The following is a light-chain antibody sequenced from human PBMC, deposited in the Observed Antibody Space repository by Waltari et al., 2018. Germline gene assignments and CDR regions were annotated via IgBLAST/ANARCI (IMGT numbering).Light chain of an antibody. J-gene: IGKJ4*01. CDR2: ATS. V-gene: IGKV1-39*01. Sequence: IQMTQSPSTLSASVGASVSITCRASHDILMLLAWYQQKPGRAPRLLIYATSSLQSGVPSRFSGSGSGTDYTLTINTLQPEDFATYYCQQSHSSPLTFGGGTKVE. CDR3: QQSHSSPLT. CDR1: HDILML.